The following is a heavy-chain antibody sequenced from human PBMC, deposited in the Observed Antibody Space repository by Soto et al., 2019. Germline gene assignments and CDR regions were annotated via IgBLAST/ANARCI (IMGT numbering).Heavy chain of an antibody. CDR2: IIPLLGIT. CDR1: GGTFSGYA. Sequence: QAQLMQSGAEVKKPGSSVKVSCKASGGTFSGYAINWVRQAPGQGLEWMGGIIPLLGITDYGQKFQGRITIAADESTGTAYMDLRGLRSEDTAVYYCARDPRSITGTTSSEDFQHWGQGILVSVSS. J-gene: IGHJ1*01. D-gene: IGHD1-20*01. CDR3: ARDPRSITGTTSSEDFQH. V-gene: IGHV1-69*01.